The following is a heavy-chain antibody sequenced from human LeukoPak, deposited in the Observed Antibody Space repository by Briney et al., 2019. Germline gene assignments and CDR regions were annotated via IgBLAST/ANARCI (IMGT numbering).Heavy chain of an antibody. CDR3: AREGGGDYGDYYLDY. CDR1: GFTFSSYS. CDR2: ISSSSSYI. V-gene: IGHV3-21*01. J-gene: IGHJ4*02. Sequence: TGGSLRLSCAASGFTFSSYSMNWVRQAPGKGLEWVSSISSSSSYIYYADSVKGRFTISRDNAKNSLYLQMNSLRAEDTAGYYCAREGGGDYGDYYLDYWGQGTLVTVSS. D-gene: IGHD4-17*01.